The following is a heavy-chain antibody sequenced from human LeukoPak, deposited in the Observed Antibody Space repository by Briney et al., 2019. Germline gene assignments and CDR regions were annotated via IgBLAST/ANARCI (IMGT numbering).Heavy chain of an antibody. J-gene: IGHJ4*02. Sequence: PSETLSLTCTVSGGSISNYYWSWIRQPPGKGLEWIAYIYSTGSAIYNPSLRSRVTISVDTSKNQFSLKLSSVTAADTAVYYCARVSGYDWESFYDYWGQGTLVTVSS. CDR2: IYSTGSA. D-gene: IGHD5-12*01. CDR1: GGSISNYY. CDR3: ARVSGYDWESFYDY. V-gene: IGHV4-59*01.